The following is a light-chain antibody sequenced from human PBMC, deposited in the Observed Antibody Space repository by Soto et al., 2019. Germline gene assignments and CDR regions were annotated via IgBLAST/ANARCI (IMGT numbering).Light chain of an antibody. CDR1: SSDIGGYNY. CDR3: CSYAGTYTFFV. J-gene: IGLJ1*01. V-gene: IGLV2-11*01. Sequence: QSALTQPRSVSGSPGQSVTISCTGSSSDIGGYNYVSWYQQQPGKAPKLMIYDVTIRPSGVSDRFSGSKSGNTASLTISGLQAEDDADYDCCSYAGTYTFFVFGTGTKVTGL. CDR2: DVT.